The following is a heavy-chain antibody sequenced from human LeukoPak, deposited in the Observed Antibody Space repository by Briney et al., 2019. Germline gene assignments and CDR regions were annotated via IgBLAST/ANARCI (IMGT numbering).Heavy chain of an antibody. V-gene: IGHV3-21*01. CDR3: AKDQWGRGIAAAGEIDY. Sequence: GGSLRLSCAASGFTFSSYSMNWVRQAPGKGLEWVSSISSSSSYIYYADSVKGRFTISRDNAKNTLYLQMNSLRAEDTAVYYCAKDQWGRGIAAAGEIDYWGQGTLVTVSS. CDR1: GFTFSSYS. J-gene: IGHJ4*02. CDR2: ISSSSSYI. D-gene: IGHD6-13*01.